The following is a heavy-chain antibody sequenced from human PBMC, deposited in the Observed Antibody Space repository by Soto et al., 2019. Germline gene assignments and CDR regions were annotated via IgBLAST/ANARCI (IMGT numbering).Heavy chain of an antibody. CDR3: ARLSAGWLDP. Sequence: PSETLSLTCTVSGGYVSSYYWSWIRQPPGKGLEWIGYSGSTNYNPSLKSRVTISVDTSKNQFSLNLSSVTAADTAVYYCARLSAGWLDPWGQATLVTVS. CDR1: GGYVSSYY. CDR2: SGST. J-gene: IGHJ5*02. V-gene: IGHV4-59*02. D-gene: IGHD6-19*01.